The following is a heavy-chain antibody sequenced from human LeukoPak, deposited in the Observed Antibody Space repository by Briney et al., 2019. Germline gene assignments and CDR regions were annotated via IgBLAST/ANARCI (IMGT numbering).Heavy chain of an antibody. CDR1: GDSINYYY. Sequence: PSETLSLTCTVSGDSINYYYWSWIRQSPGKGLEWIGYVYYNGSAKYNPSLKSRVTISVDMSKNQFSLKLSSVTAADTAVYYCARGHRDYDILTGYYYNYWGQGTLVTVSS. CDR2: VYYNGSA. J-gene: IGHJ4*02. V-gene: IGHV4-59*12. CDR3: ARGHRDYDILTGYYYNY. D-gene: IGHD3-9*01.